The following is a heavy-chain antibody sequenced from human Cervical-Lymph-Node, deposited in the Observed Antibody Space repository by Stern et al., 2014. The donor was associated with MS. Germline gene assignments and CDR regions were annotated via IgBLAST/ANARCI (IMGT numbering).Heavy chain of an antibody. CDR3: SRDADGYSLVFGY. CDR1: GGSISSAEYY. D-gene: IGHD5-24*01. J-gene: IGHJ4*02. V-gene: IGHV4-30-4*01. Sequence: MQLVESGPGLVKPSQTLSLTCAVTGGSISSAEYYWSWIRQSPGKGLEWIGYIHYSGTTYYNPSLKSRFTISVDTSKNQFSLKLRSVTAADTAVYYCSRDADGYSLVFGYWGGGTLVTVSS. CDR2: IHYSGTT.